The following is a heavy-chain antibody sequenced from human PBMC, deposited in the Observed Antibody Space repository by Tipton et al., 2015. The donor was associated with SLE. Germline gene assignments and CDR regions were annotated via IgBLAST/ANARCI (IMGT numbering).Heavy chain of an antibody. CDR1: GGSFSGYY. CDR3: ARESIRWFDP. J-gene: IGHJ5*02. CDR2: INHSGST. Sequence: TLSLTCAVYGGSFSGYYWSWIRQPPGKGLEWIGEINHSGSTSYNPSLKSRVTISVDTSQNQFSLKLSSVTAADTAVYFCARESIRWFDPWGQGILVTVSS. V-gene: IGHV4-34*01.